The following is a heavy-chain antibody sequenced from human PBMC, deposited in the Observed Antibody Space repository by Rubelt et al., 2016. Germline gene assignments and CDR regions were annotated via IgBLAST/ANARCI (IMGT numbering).Heavy chain of an antibody. D-gene: IGHD4/OR15-4a*01. CDR3: AGAYY. CDR2: ISYDGSNK. J-gene: IGHJ4*02. V-gene: IGHV3-30*04. CDR1: GFTFSSYA. Sequence: VQLVESGGGLVQPGGSLRLSCAASGFTFSSYAMHWVRQAPGKGLEWVAVISYDGSNKYYADAVKGRFTISRDNSKNTLYLQMNSLRVEDTAVYYCAGAYYWGQGTLVTVSS.